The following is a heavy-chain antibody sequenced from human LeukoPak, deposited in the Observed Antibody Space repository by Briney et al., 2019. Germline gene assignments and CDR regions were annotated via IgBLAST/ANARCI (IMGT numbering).Heavy chain of an antibody. CDR3: ARGSYGSTGTYYYYYMDV. CDR2: INYSGST. D-gene: IGHD4-23*01. Sequence: PSETLSLTCTVSGASISSYYWSWIRQPPGKGLEWIAYINYSGSTRYNPSLKSRVTISVDTSKNQFSLKVTSVTAADTAVYYCARGSYGSTGTYYYYYMDVWGKGTTVTISS. CDR1: GASISSYY. V-gene: IGHV4-59*01. J-gene: IGHJ6*03.